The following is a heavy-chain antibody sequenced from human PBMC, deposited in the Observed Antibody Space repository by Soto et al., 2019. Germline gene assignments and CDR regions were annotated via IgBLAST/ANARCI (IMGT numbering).Heavy chain of an antibody. CDR1: AVTFEDFG. CDR3: ARDGVGTTTYFGYFDY. Sequence: GRCQRRPYAACAVTFEDFGMPWVRQAPGKGVEWVAVIRFDGSNTYYADSVKGRFTIYRDNPKNMLYLQMNSLRAEDTAIYYCARDGVGTTTYFGYFDYWGLGTLVTVSS. V-gene: IGHV3-33*01. J-gene: IGHJ4*02. D-gene: IGHD1-26*01. CDR2: IRFDGSNT.